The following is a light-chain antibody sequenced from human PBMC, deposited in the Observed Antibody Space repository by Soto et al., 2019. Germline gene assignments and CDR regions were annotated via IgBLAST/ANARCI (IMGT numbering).Light chain of an antibody. Sequence: EIRFTKSASFRSASVRDRVTITCRASQGIRSDLAGYQQQPGKAPKRLIFGASTLQSGVPSRFSGSGSGTEVTLTISSRQPVDFATYHCQQLDSYPEPFGQGTKVDIK. CDR3: QQLDSYPEP. CDR1: QGIRSD. V-gene: IGKV1-9*01. CDR2: GAS. J-gene: IGKJ1*01.